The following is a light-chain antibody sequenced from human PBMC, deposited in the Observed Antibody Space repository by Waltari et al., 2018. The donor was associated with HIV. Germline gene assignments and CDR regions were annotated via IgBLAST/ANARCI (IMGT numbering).Light chain of an antibody. CDR2: DAS. CDR3: QQRSNWPPFT. CDR1: RSVSIY. Sequence: EIVLTQSPATLSLSPGERATLSCRASRSVSIYLAWFQHKPGQAPRLLIYDASTRAPGIPARFSGSGSGTDFTLTISRLEPEDSAVYYCQQRSNWPPFTFGQVTKLEIK. J-gene: IGKJ2*01. V-gene: IGKV3-11*01.